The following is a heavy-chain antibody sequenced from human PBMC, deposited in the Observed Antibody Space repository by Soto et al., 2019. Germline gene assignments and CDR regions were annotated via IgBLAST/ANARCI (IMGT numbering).Heavy chain of an antibody. Sequence: EVQLVESGGGLAQPGGSLRLSCAASGFTFSSYSVNWVRQAPGKGLEWVSNIWSASNINYADSVKGRFTVSRDNAKNSMSLQMNGLRDEDTAVYHCVRDYSFGFDYWGQGILVTVSS. CDR3: VRDYSFGFDY. V-gene: IGHV3-48*02. CDR2: IWSASNI. D-gene: IGHD6-13*01. J-gene: IGHJ4*02. CDR1: GFTFSSYS.